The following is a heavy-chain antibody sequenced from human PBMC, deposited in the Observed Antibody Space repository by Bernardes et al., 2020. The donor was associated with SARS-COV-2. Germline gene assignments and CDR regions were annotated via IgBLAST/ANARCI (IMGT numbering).Heavy chain of an antibody. D-gene: IGHD3-22*01. Sequence: ASVKVSCKASGYTFTGYYMHWVRQAPGQGLEWMGWINPNSGGTNYAQKFQGRVTMTRDTSISTAYMELSSLRSDDTAVYYCAIPPTNYDRYGMDVWGQGTTVTASS. J-gene: IGHJ6*02. CDR2: INPNSGGT. CDR3: AIPPTNYDRYGMDV. CDR1: GYTFTGYY. V-gene: IGHV1-2*02.